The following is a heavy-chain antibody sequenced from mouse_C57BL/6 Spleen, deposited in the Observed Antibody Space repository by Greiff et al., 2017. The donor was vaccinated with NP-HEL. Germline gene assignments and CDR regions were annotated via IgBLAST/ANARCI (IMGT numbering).Heavy chain of an antibody. CDR2: ISSGSSTI. Sequence: DVQLVESGGGLVKPGGSLKLSCAASGFTFSDYGMHWVRQAPEKGLEWVAYISSGSSTIYYADTVKGRFTISRDNAKNTLFLQMTSLRSEDTAMYYCANYDGAYYAMDYWGQGTSVTVSS. D-gene: IGHD2-4*01. J-gene: IGHJ4*01. V-gene: IGHV5-17*01. CDR1: GFTFSDYG. CDR3: ANYDGAYYAMDY.